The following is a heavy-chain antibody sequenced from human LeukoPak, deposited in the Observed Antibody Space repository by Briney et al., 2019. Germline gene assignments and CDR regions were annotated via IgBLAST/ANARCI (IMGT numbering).Heavy chain of an antibody. Sequence: GASVKVSCKASGGTFSSYAISWVRQAPGQGLEWMGGIIPIFGTANYAQKFRGRVTITADESTSTAYMELSSLRSEDTAVYYCARKAVTNYYYYYGMDVWGQGTTVTVSS. V-gene: IGHV1-69*13. CDR1: GGTFSSYA. CDR2: IIPIFGTA. CDR3: ARKAVTNYYYYYGMDV. J-gene: IGHJ6*02. D-gene: IGHD4-17*01.